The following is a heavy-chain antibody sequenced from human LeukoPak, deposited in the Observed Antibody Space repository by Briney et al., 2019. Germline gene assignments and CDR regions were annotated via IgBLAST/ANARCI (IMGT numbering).Heavy chain of an antibody. D-gene: IGHD7-27*01. CDR1: GGTFSSYA. Sequence: ASVKLSCKASGGTFSSYAISWVRQAPGQGLEWMGGIIPIFGTANYAQKFQGRVTITTDESTSTAYMELSSLRSEDTAVYYCATPGGPTTGDDAFDIWGQGTMVTVSS. V-gene: IGHV1-69*05. J-gene: IGHJ3*02. CDR3: ATPGGPTTGDDAFDI. CDR2: IIPIFGTA.